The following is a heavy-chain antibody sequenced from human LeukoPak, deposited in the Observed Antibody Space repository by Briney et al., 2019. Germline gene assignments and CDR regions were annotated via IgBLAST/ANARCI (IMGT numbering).Heavy chain of an antibody. CDR2: INHSGST. V-gene: IGHV4-34*01. J-gene: IGHJ5*02. D-gene: IGHD6-13*01. CDR3: ARRPAAGKLGHNWFDP. CDR1: GGSFSGYY. Sequence: SETLSLTCAVYGGSFSGYYWSWIRQPPGKGLEWIGEINHSGSTNYNPSLKSRVTISVDTSKNQFSLKLSSVTAADTAVYYCARRPAAGKLGHNWFDPWGQGTLVTVSA.